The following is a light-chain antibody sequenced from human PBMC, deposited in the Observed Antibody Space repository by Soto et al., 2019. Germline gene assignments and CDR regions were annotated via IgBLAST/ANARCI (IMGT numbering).Light chain of an antibody. CDR2: DAS. CDR1: QDISNY. Sequence: DIEMTQSPSSLSASVGDRVTITCQASQDISNYLNWYQQKTGRAPKLLIYDASNLESGVSSRFSRSRSGTEFSLTINSLQPDDFATYYCQQYDDFPLTFGQGTRLE. J-gene: IGKJ5*01. CDR3: QQYDDFPLT. V-gene: IGKV1-33*01.